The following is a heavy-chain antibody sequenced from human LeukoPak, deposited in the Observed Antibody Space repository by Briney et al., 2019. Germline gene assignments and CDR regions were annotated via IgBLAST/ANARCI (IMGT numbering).Heavy chain of an antibody. Sequence: GGSLRLSCVASGFTFSSYSMNWVRQAPGEGPEWVSSISRSSTYIYYADSLKGRFTISRDDAKSSLFLQMNSLRAEDTALYYCAREAEYGSGSYYFDYWGQGTLVTVSS. CDR3: AREAEYGSGSYYFDY. J-gene: IGHJ4*02. CDR2: ISRSSTYI. V-gene: IGHV3-21*01. D-gene: IGHD3-10*01. CDR1: GFTFSSYS.